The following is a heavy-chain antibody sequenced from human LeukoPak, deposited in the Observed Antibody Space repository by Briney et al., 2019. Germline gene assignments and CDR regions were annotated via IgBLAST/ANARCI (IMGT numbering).Heavy chain of an antibody. V-gene: IGHV3-48*01. CDR2: ISSSSSTI. J-gene: IGHJ5*02. D-gene: IGHD5-24*01. CDR1: GFTFSTYS. Sequence: GGSLRLSCAVSGFTFSTYSMNWVRQAPGKGLEWVSYISSSSSTIYYADSVKGRFTISRDNAKNSLYLQMNSLRAEDTAVYYCARDVVEMATILAGGLEFDPWGQGTLVTVSS. CDR3: ARDVVEMATILAGGLEFDP.